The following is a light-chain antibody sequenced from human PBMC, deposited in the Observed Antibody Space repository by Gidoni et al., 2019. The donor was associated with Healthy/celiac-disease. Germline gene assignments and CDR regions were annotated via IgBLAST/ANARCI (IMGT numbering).Light chain of an antibody. Sequence: DIVMTQSPDYLAVFLGERATINCKSSQSVLYSSNNKNYLAWYQQKPGQPPKLLIYWASTRESGVPDRFSGSGSGTDFTLTISSLQAEDVAVYYCQQYYSTPGYTFGQGTKLEIK. J-gene: IGKJ2*01. CDR1: QSVLYSSNNKNY. CDR2: WAS. CDR3: QQYYSTPGYT. V-gene: IGKV4-1*01.